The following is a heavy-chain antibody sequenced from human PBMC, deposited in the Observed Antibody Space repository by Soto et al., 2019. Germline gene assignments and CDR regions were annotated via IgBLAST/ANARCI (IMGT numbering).Heavy chain of an antibody. CDR3: ARYAIGEAARPFDY. D-gene: IGHD6-6*01. CDR1: GGTFSSYA. Sequence: QVQLVQSGAEVKKPGSSVKVSCKASGGTFSSYAISWVRQAPGQGLEWMGGTIPIFGTANYAQKFQGRVTITADESTSTAYMEPSSLRSEDTAVYYCARYAIGEAARPFDYWGQGTLVTVSS. J-gene: IGHJ4*02. V-gene: IGHV1-69*01. CDR2: TIPIFGTA.